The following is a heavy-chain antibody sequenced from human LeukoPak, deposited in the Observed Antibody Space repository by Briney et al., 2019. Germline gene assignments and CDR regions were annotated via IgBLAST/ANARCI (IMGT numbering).Heavy chain of an antibody. D-gene: IGHD6-13*01. CDR2: ISYDGSNK. Sequence: TLSLSCAASGFTFSSYALHWVGQGPGQGLEREAVISYDGSNKYYADSVKGRFTISRDNSKNTLYLQMNSLRAEDTAVYYCARVRIAAAGGSFDYWGQGTLVTVSS. CDR1: GFTFSSYA. J-gene: IGHJ4*02. CDR3: ARVRIAAAGGSFDY. V-gene: IGHV3-30*04.